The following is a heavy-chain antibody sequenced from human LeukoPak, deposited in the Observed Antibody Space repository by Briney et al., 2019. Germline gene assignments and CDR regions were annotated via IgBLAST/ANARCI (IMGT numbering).Heavy chain of an antibody. D-gene: IGHD3-22*01. J-gene: IGHJ4*02. Sequence: GGSLRLSCAASGFTFSSYAMSWVRQAPGKGLEWVSAISGSGGSTYYADSVKGRFTISRDNSKNTLYLQTNSLRAEDTAVYYCAKDNYYDSSGYPASFDYWGQGTLVTVSS. CDR2: ISGSGGST. CDR3: AKDNYYDSSGYPASFDY. CDR1: GFTFSSYA. V-gene: IGHV3-23*01.